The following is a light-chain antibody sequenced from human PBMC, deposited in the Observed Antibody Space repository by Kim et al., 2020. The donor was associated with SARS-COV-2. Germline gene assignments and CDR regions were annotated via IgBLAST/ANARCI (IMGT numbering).Light chain of an antibody. J-gene: IGLJ3*02. CDR2: GDN. V-gene: IGLV3-19*01. CDR1: SLRTFL. CDR3: DSRDSSGNHWV. Sequence: AWGQEVRCTCHVASLRTFLATLYPQQPGQAPLLLIFGDNSRPFGIPDRFSGSRSGDTASLTITGAQAEDEADYYCDSRDSSGNHWVFGGGTQLTVL.